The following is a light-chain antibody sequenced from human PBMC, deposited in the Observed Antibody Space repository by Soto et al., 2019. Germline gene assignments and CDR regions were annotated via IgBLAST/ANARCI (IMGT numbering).Light chain of an antibody. V-gene: IGKV3-20*01. J-gene: IGKJ2*01. CDR2: GAS. CDR3: QQYCSSPRT. CDR1: QSVSSSY. Sequence: EIVLTQSPGTLSLSPGERATLSCRASQSVSSSYLAWYQQKPGQAPRLLIYGASSRANGIPDRFSGSGSGTDFTLTISRLEPEDFAVYYCQQYCSSPRTFGQGTKLEIK.